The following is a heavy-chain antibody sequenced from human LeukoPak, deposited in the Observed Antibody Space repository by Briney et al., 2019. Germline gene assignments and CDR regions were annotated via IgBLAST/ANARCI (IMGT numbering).Heavy chain of an antibody. CDR2: ISSSGSTI. Sequence: GGSLRLSCAASGFTFSSYEMNWVRQAPGKGLEWVSYISSSGSTIYYADSVKGRFTISRDNAKNSLYLQMNSLRAEDTAVYYCARDYYDSSGYPWPFDYWGQGTLVTVSS. J-gene: IGHJ4*02. CDR3: ARDYYDSSGYPWPFDY. V-gene: IGHV3-48*03. D-gene: IGHD3-22*01. CDR1: GFTFSSYE.